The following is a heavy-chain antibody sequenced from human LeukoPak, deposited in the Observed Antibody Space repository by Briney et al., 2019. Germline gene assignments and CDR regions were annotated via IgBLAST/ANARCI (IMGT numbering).Heavy chain of an antibody. CDR3: VRGAFRGYYMDV. V-gene: IGHV3-74*01. Sequence: GGSLRLSCAASGFTFGSHWMHWVRQAPGKGLVWVSRINTDGATTNYADSVKGRFTISRDNAKNTPYLQMNSLRIEDTAVYYCVRGAFRGYYMDVWGKGTTVTVSS. CDR1: GFTFGSHW. CDR2: INTDGATT. D-gene: IGHD3-16*01. J-gene: IGHJ6*03.